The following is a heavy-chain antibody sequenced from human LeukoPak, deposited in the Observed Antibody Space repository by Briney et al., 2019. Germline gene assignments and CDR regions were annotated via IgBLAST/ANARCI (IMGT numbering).Heavy chain of an antibody. CDR2: INSDGSST. D-gene: IGHD1-26*01. CDR3: ARVSGREPIDAFDI. J-gene: IGHJ3*02. Sequence: GGSLRLSCAASGFTFSSYWMHWVRQAPGKGLVWVSRINSDGSSTSYADSVKGRFTISRDNAKNTLYLQMNSLRAEDTAVYYCARVSGREPIDAFDIWGQGTMVTVSS. V-gene: IGHV3-74*01. CDR1: GFTFSSYW.